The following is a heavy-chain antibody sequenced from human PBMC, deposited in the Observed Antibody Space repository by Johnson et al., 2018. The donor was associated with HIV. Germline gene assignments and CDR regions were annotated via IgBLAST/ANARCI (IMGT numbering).Heavy chain of an antibody. CDR1: GFTFSNAW. D-gene: IGHD2-8*02. CDR3: AREGGVHCTGGVCYRSTDAFDF. J-gene: IGHJ3*01. Sequence: VQLVESGGGLVQPGGSLRLSCAASGFTFSNAWMSWVRQAPGKGLEWVGRIKSKTDGGTTDYAAPVKGRFTISRDDSKNTLYLQMNSLRAEDTAVYYCAREGGVHCTGGVCYRSTDAFDFWGQGTMVTVSS. V-gene: IGHV3-15*01. CDR2: IKSKTDGGTT.